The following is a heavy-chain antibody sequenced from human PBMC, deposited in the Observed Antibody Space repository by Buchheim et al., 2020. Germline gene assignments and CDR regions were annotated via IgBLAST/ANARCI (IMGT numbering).Heavy chain of an antibody. CDR1: GYTFTSYD. D-gene: IGHD3-10*01. V-gene: IGHV1-8*01. J-gene: IGHJ6*02. CDR2: MNPNSGNP. Sequence: QVQLVQSGAEVKKPGASVKVSCKASGYTFTSYDINWVRQATGQGLEWMGWMNPNSGNPAYAQKFQGRFTLTRNTSISTAYLELSSLRSEDTAVYYCARMRVMVQGGQRDYDYYYGMDVWGQGTT. CDR3: ARMRVMVQGGQRDYDYYYGMDV.